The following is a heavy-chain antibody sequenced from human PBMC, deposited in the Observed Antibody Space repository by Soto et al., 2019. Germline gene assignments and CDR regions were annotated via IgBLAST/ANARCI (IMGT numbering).Heavy chain of an antibody. CDR1: GYTFTSYG. CDR3: AREGYGITIFGAGAFDI. Sequence: ASVKVSCKASGYTFTSYGISWVRQAPGQGLEWMGWISAYNGNTNYAQKLQGRVTMTTDTSTSTAYMELRSLRSDDTAVYYCAREGYGITIFGAGAFDIWGQGTMVTVSS. J-gene: IGHJ3*02. V-gene: IGHV1-18*01. D-gene: IGHD3-3*01. CDR2: ISAYNGNT.